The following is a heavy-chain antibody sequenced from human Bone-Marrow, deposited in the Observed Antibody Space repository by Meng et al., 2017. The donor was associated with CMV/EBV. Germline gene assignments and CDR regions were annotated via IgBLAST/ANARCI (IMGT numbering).Heavy chain of an antibody. CDR1: GFTFSSYW. J-gene: IGHJ6*02. V-gene: IGHV3-7*01. D-gene: IGHD2-2*02. CDR2: IKQDGSEK. CDR3: ARYYILVVPVAIDYYYYVMDV. Sequence: GGSLRLSCAASGFTFSSYWMSWVRQAPGKGLEWVANIKQDGSEKYNVDFVKGRFTISKDNTKNLLYLQMNILRAEDTAEYYCARYYILVVPVAIDYYYYVMDVWGQGTTVTLSS.